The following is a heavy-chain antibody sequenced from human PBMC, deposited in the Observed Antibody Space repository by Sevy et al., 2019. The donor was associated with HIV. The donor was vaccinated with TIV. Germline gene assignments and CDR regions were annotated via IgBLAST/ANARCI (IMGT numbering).Heavy chain of an antibody. CDR1: GFTFSSYW. CDR2: INSDGSTT. V-gene: IGHV3-74*01. CDR3: AKEEEKDIVLMVYAPVGPAFDI. D-gene: IGHD2-8*01. J-gene: IGHJ3*02. Sequence: GGSLRLSCAASGFTFSSYWMHWVRQAPGKGLLWVSLINSDGSTTSYADSVKGRFTISRDNAKNTLYLHMNSLRAEDTAVYYCAKEEEKDIVLMVYAPVGPAFDIWGQGTMVTVSS.